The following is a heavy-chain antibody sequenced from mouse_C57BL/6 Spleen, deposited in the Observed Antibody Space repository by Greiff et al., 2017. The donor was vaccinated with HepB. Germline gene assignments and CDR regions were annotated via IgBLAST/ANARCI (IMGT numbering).Heavy chain of an antibody. D-gene: IGHD2-12*01. CDR3: ARRDYSLLGYFDV. Sequence: VQLQQSGAELVRPGTSVKMSCKASGYTFTNYWIGWAKQRPGHGLEWIGDIYPGGGYTNYNEKFKGKATLTADKSSSTAYMQFSSLTSEDSAIYYCARRDYSLLGYFDVWGTGTTVTVSS. CDR1: GYTFTNYW. CDR2: IYPGGGYT. J-gene: IGHJ1*03. V-gene: IGHV1-63*01.